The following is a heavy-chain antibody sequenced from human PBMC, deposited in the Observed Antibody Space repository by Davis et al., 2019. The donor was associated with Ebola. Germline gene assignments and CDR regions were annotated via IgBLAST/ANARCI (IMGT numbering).Heavy chain of an antibody. J-gene: IGHJ4*02. CDR2: MNPNSGNT. Sequence: ASVKVSCKASGGTFSSYAISWVRQAPGQGLEWMGWMNPNSGNTGYAQKFQGRVTMTRNTSISTAYMELSSLRSEDTAVYYCARGPGGNYRAAEFDYWGQGTLVTVSS. CDR3: ARGPGGNYRAAEFDY. D-gene: IGHD4-11*01. V-gene: IGHV1-8*02. CDR1: GGTFSSYA.